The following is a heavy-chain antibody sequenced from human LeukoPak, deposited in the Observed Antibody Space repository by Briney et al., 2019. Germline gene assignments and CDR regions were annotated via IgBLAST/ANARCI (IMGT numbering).Heavy chain of an antibody. CDR3: ARTKKDIVVVPGAFDI. V-gene: IGHV3-53*01. D-gene: IGHD2-2*01. Sequence: GGSLRLSCAASGFTFSNYGMSWVRQAPGKGLEWVSVIYSGGSTYYADSVKGRFTISRDNSKNTLYLQMNSLRAEDTAVYYCARTKKDIVVVPGAFDIWGQGTMVTVSS. CDR1: GFTFSNYG. J-gene: IGHJ3*02. CDR2: IYSGGST.